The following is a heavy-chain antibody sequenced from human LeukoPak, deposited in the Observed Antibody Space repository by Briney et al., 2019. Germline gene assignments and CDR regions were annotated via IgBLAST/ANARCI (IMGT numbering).Heavy chain of an antibody. V-gene: IGHV4-61*02. CDR3: ARGGWDLYYMDV. J-gene: IGHJ6*03. D-gene: IGHD6-19*01. CDR2: IYTSGST. CDR1: GGSISSGSYY. Sequence: SETLSLTCTVSGGSISSGSYYWSWIRQPAGKGLEWIWRIYTSGSTNYNPSLKSRVTISVDTSKNRFSLKLSSVTAPDTAVYYCARGGWDLYYMDVWGKGTTVTVSS.